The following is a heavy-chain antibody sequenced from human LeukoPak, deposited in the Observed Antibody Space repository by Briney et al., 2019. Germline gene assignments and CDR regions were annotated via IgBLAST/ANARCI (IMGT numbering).Heavy chain of an antibody. J-gene: IGHJ3*02. D-gene: IGHD1-26*01. CDR1: GGTFSSYA. CDR3: ARDLGASDDAFDI. CDR2: IIPIFGTT. V-gene: IGHV1-69*05. Sequence: GASVKVSCKASGGTFSSYAISWVRQAPGQGLEWMGGIIPIFGTTNYAQKFQGRVTITTDESTSTAYMELSSLRSEDTAVYYCARDLGASDDAFDIWGQGTMVTVSS.